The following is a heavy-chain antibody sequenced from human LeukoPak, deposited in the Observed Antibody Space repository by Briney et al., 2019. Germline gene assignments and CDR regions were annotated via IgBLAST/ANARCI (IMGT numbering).Heavy chain of an antibody. V-gene: IGHV3-48*01. CDR2: ISGSGSTK. CDR1: GFTFSSYS. D-gene: IGHD5-24*01. Sequence: GGSLRLSCAASGFTFSSYSMDWVRQAPGKGLEWVSYISGSGSTKYYADSVKGRFTISRDSAKNSLSLQMNSLRAEDTAVYYCARGVGGYNFRDWYFDLWGRGTLVTVSS. J-gene: IGHJ2*01. CDR3: ARGVGGYNFRDWYFDL.